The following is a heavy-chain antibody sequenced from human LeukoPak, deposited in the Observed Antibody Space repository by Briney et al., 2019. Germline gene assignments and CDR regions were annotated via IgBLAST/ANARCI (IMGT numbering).Heavy chain of an antibody. Sequence: GASVKVSCKASGYTFTGYYMHWVRQAPGQGLEWMGWINPNSGGTNYAQKFQGRVTMTRDTSISTAYMELSRLRSDDTAVYYCARDPVGVTWGRGLYYFDYWGQGTLVTVSS. CDR1: GYTFTGYY. CDR2: INPNSGGT. D-gene: IGHD1-26*01. V-gene: IGHV1-2*02. J-gene: IGHJ4*02. CDR3: ARDPVGVTWGRGLYYFDY.